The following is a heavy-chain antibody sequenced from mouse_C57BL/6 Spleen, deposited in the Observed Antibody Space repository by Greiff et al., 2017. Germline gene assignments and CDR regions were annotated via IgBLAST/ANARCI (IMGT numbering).Heavy chain of an antibody. V-gene: IGHV5-4*03. Sequence: EVMLVESGGGLVKPGGSLKLSCAASGFTFSSYAMSWVRQTPEKRLEWVATISDGGSYTYYPDNVKGRFTISRDNAKNNLYLQMSHLKSEDTAMYYCARVYYGSSYTYFDYWGQGTTLTVSS. CDR1: GFTFSSYA. CDR2: ISDGGSYT. D-gene: IGHD1-1*01. J-gene: IGHJ2*01. CDR3: ARVYYGSSYTYFDY.